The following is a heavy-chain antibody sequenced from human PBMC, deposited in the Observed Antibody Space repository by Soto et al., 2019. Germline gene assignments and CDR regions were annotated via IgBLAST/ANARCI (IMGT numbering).Heavy chain of an antibody. Sequence: PSETLSLTCTVSGGSISSISYYWGWIRQPPGKGLEWIGSIYYSGSTYYNPSLKSRVTISVDTSKNQFSLKLSSVTAADTAVYYCARHGTRGYSYGGGDFDLWGRGTLVTV. J-gene: IGHJ2*01. V-gene: IGHV4-39*01. D-gene: IGHD5-18*01. CDR1: GGSISSISYY. CDR3: ARHGTRGYSYGGGDFDL. CDR2: IYYSGST.